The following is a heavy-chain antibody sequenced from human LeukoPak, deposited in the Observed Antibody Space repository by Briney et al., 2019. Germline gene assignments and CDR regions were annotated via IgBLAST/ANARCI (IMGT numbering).Heavy chain of an antibody. J-gene: IGHJ6*02. D-gene: IGHD2-2*01. CDR3: ARLSDIVVVPAAGDYYYGMDV. CDR2: MNPNSGNT. V-gene: IGHV1-8*01. CDR1: GYTFTSYD. Sequence: GASVKVSCKASGYTFTSYDINWVRQATGQGLEWMGWMNPNSGNTGYAQTFQGRVTMTRNTSISTAYMELSSLRSEDTAVYYCARLSDIVVVPAAGDYYYGMDVWGQGTTVTVSS.